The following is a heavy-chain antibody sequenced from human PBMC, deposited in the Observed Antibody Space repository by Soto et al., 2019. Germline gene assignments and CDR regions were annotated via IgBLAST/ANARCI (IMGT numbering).Heavy chain of an antibody. D-gene: IGHD3-22*01. V-gene: IGHV1-69*06. CDR3: ASTKYDSSAYYYWYLGL. CDR1: EDTFRNYA. J-gene: IGHJ2*01. CDR2: IIPIFGTA. Sequence: QVELVQSGAEVKKPGSSVKVSCQASEDTFRNYAISWVRQAPGKGRECVRGIIPIFGTANYAQKFQGRVTITADTSANTVYLELSSLRSEDTAVYYCASTKYDSSAYYYWYLGLWGRGTLVTVSS.